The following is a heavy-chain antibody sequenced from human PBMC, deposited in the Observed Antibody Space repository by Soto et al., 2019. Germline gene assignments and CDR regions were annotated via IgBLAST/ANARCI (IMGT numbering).Heavy chain of an antibody. Sequence: GGSLRLSCAASGFTFSDYYMSWIRQAPGKGLEWVSYISSSSSYTNYADSVKGRFTISRDNAKNSLYLQMNSLRAEDTAVYYCARDRATYYYGSGIDYWGQGTLDTVSS. CDR3: ARDRATYYYGSGIDY. CDR1: GFTFSDYY. V-gene: IGHV3-11*05. J-gene: IGHJ4*02. CDR2: ISSSSSYT. D-gene: IGHD3-10*01.